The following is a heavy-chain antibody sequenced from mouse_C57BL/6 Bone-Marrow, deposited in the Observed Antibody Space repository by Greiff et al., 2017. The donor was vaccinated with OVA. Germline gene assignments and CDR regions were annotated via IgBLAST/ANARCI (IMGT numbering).Heavy chain of an antibody. CDR2: IYPSDSET. Sequence: VQLQQPGAELVRPGSSVKLSCKASGYTFTSYWMDWVKQRPGQGLEWIGNIYPSDSETHYNQKFKDKATLTVDKSSSTAYMQLSSLTSEDSAVYYCARWAYYFDYWGQGTTLTVSS. CDR1: GYTFTSYW. J-gene: IGHJ2*01. CDR3: ARWAYYFDY. V-gene: IGHV1-61*01.